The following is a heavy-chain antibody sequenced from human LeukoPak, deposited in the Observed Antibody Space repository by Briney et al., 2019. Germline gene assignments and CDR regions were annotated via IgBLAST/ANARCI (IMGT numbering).Heavy chain of an antibody. CDR3: ARSEVGSPFDI. J-gene: IGHJ3*02. Sequence: PGGSLRLSCAASGFTFRSYSMSWVRQAPGKGLEWVSSIGRSNTIYYADSVEGRFTISRDNAKTSLYLQMNSLRAEDTAVYYCARSEVGSPFDIWGQGTMVTVSS. D-gene: IGHD3-10*01. CDR1: GFTFRSYS. V-gene: IGHV3-21*01. CDR2: IGRSNTI.